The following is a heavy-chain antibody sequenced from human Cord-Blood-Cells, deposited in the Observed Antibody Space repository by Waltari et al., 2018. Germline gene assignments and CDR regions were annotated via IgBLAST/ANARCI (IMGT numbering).Heavy chain of an antibody. Sequence: EVQLVVAGVGLVQPGVSLCLSCAHYGFTVSSNYMSWVRQAPGKGLEWVSVIYSGGSTYYADSVKGRFTISRDNSKNTLYLQMNSLGAEDTAVYYCARVRYYYFDYWGQGTLVTVSS. CDR3: ARVRYYYFDY. D-gene: IGHD1-1*01. J-gene: IGHJ4*02. CDR2: IYSGGST. CDR1: GFTVSSNY. V-gene: IGHV3-66*01.